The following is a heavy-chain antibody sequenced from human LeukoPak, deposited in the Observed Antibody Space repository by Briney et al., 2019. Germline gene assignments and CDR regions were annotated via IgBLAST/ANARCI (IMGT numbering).Heavy chain of an antibody. CDR2: VNHSGST. V-gene: IGHV4-34*01. J-gene: IGHJ4*02. CDR3: ARAGDSSGYSDY. CDR1: GGSFSGYY. D-gene: IGHD3-22*01. Sequence: KPSETLSLTCAVYGGSFSGYYWSWIRQPPGKGLEWIGEVNHSGSTNYNPSLKSRVTISVDTSRNQFSLKLSSVTAADTAMYHRARAGDSSGYSDYWGQGTLVTVSS.